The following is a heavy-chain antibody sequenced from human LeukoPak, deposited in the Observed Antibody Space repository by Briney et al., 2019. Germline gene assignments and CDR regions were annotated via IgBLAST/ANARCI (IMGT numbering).Heavy chain of an antibody. Sequence: SETLSLTCTVSGGSISSYYWSWTRQPPGKGLEWIGYIYYSGSTNYNPSLKSRVTISVDTSKNQFSLKLSSVTAADTAVYYCARVLPAPRYRSGGSCYSGTSFDYWGQGTLVTVSS. V-gene: IGHV4-59*01. CDR3: ARVLPAPRYRSGGSCYSGTSFDY. D-gene: IGHD2-15*01. CDR1: GGSISSYY. J-gene: IGHJ4*02. CDR2: IYYSGST.